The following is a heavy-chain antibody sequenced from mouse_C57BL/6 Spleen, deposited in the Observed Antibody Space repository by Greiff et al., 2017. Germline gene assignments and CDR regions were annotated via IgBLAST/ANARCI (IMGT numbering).Heavy chain of an antibody. CDR1: GYTFTSYW. J-gene: IGHJ3*01. Sequence: QVQLQQPGAELVMPGASVKLSCKASGYTFTSYWMHWVKQRPGQGLEWIGEIDPSDSYTNYNQKFKGKSTLTVDKSSSTAYMQLSSLTSEDSAVYYCARGTTGTWFADWGKGTLVTVSA. CDR2: IDPSDSYT. V-gene: IGHV1-69*01. CDR3: ARGTTGTWFAD. D-gene: IGHD4-1*02.